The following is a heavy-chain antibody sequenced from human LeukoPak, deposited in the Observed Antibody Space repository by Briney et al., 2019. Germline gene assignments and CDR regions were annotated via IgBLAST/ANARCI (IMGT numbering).Heavy chain of an antibody. CDR2: IKSKTDGGTT. J-gene: IGHJ4*02. CDR3: TTESDIVVISHFDY. V-gene: IGHV3-15*01. Sequence: GGSLGLSCVASGLTFTNAWMSWVRQAPGKGLEWVGRIKSKTDGGTTDYAAPVKGRFTISRDDSKNTLYLQMNSLKTEDTAVYYCTTESDIVVISHFDYWGQGTLVTVSS. CDR1: GLTFTNAW. D-gene: IGHD2-15*01.